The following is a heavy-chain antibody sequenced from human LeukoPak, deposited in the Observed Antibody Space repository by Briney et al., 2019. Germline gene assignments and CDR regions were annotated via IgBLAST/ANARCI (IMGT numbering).Heavy chain of an antibody. D-gene: IGHD5-18*01. CDR2: TYYRSKWYN. CDR1: GDSVSSNSAA. J-gene: IGHJ3*02. CDR3: ARERVQLWEIHDAFDI. Sequence: SQTLSLTCAISGDSVSSNSAAWKWIRQSPSRGLEWLGRTYYRSKWYNDYAVSVKSRITINPDTSKNQFSLQLNSVTPEDTAVYYCARERVQLWEIHDAFDIWGQGTMVTVSS. V-gene: IGHV6-1*01.